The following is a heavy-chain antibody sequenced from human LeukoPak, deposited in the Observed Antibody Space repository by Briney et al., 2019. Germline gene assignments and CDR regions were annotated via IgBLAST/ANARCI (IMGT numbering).Heavy chain of an antibody. CDR2: INPNSGGT. J-gene: IGHJ1*01. CDR1: GGTFSSYA. Sequence: ASVKVSCKASGGTFSSYAISWVRQAPGQGLEWMGWINPNSGGTNYAQKFQGRVTMTRDTSISTAYMELSRLRSDDTAVYYCARRGAVTVSEYFQHWGQGTLVTVSS. D-gene: IGHD3-10*01. V-gene: IGHV1-2*02. CDR3: ARRGAVTVSEYFQH.